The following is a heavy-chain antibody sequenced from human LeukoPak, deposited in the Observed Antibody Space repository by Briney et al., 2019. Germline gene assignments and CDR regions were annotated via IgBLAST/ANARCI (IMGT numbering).Heavy chain of an antibody. CDR1: GGSFSGYY. Sequence: PSETLSLTCAVYGGSFSGYYWSWIRQPPGKGLEWIGEINHSGSTNYNPSLKSRVTISVDTSKNQFSLKLSSVTAADTAVYYCARHPYSSWYYPQTIWFDPWGQGTLVTVSS. CDR2: INHSGST. J-gene: IGHJ5*02. D-gene: IGHD6-13*01. V-gene: IGHV4-34*01. CDR3: ARHPYSSWYYPQTIWFDP.